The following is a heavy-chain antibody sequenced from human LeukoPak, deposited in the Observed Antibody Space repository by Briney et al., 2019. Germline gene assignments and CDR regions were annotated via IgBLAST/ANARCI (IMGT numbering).Heavy chain of an antibody. D-gene: IGHD5-12*01. CDR2: ISWNSGSI. J-gene: IGHJ4*02. CDR1: GFTFDDYA. V-gene: IGHV3-9*01. Sequence: PGRSLRLSCAASGFTFDDYAMHWVRQAPGKGLEWVSGISWNSGSIGYADSVKGRFTISRDNAKNSLYLQMNSLRAEDTALYYCAKEIYDAFDYWGQGTLVTVYS. CDR3: AKEIYDAFDY.